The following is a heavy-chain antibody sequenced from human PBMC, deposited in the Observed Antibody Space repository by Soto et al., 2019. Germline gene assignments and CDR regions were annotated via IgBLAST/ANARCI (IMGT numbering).Heavy chain of an antibody. CDR3: LRGNSGYGNFDY. V-gene: IGHV3-74*01. D-gene: IGHD5-12*01. CDR1: GFTFSSYW. CDR2: IKGDGSET. Sequence: GSLRLSCAASGFTFSSYWMHWVRQAPGKGLVWVSRIKGDGSETNYADSVKGRFTISRDNAKNTLYLQLNSLRAEDTAVYYCLRGNSGYGNFDYWGQGTRVTAPQ. J-gene: IGHJ4*02.